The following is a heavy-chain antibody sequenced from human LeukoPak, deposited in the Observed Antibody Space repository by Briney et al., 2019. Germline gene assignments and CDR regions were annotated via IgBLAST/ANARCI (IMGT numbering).Heavy chain of an antibody. CDR3: ARDGGAAARPYYYYMDV. D-gene: IGHD6-6*01. CDR1: GGSINSGSYY. CDR2: IHTSGST. V-gene: IGHV4-61*02. Sequence: SETLSLTCTVSGGSINSGSYYWSWIRQPAGKGLEWIGRIHTSGSTNYNPSLKSRVTISVDTSKNQVSLKLSSVTAADTAVYYCARDGGAAARPYYYYMDVWGKGTKVTVSS. J-gene: IGHJ6*03.